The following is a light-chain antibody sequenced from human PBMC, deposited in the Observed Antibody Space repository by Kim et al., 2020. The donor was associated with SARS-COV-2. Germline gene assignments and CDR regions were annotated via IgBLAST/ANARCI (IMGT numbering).Light chain of an antibody. CDR1: KLVSSN. V-gene: IGLV3-1*01. Sequence: GQTGIIXSSGDKLVSSNVCLYQXKPGRSPTLLIYKATKRPTVIPERFSGSTSGNTATLTISGTQAMXEADDYCQAWDSATHVVFGGGTQLTVL. CDR2: KAT. CDR3: QAWDSATHVV. J-gene: IGLJ2*01.